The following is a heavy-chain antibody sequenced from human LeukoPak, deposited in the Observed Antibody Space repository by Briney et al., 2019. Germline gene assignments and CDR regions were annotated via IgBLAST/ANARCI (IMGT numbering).Heavy chain of an antibody. CDR1: GFTFSSYA. V-gene: IGHV3-23*01. CDR2: ISGSGGST. Sequence: PGGSLRLSCAASGFTFSSYAMSWVRQAPGKGLEWVSGISGSGGSTYYADSVKGRLTITRDNSKNTLYLQMNSLRAEDTAVYYCAILYSSSWYVGYWGQGTLVTVSS. CDR3: AILYSSSWYVGY. J-gene: IGHJ4*02. D-gene: IGHD6-13*01.